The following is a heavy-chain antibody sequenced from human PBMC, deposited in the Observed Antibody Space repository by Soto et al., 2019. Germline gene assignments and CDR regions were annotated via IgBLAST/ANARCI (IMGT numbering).Heavy chain of an antibody. CDR1: GYSFTSYW. D-gene: IGHD3-10*01. Sequence: GESRKISCKGSGYSFTSYWIGWVRQMPGKGLKWMGRIYPRDSDITYSPSFQGHVTMSADRSTNTAYLQWSSLKASDTAIYYCSRTGPVPGSGLGFYCCTDVWGHGTTVTRSS. V-gene: IGHV5-51*01. J-gene: IGHJ6*02. CDR2: IYPRDSDI. CDR3: SRTGPVPGSGLGFYCCTDV.